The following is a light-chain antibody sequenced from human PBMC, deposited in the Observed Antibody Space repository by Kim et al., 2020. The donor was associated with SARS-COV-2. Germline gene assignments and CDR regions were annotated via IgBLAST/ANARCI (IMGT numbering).Light chain of an antibody. CDR2: SND. CDR3: AAWDDSLSGRV. V-gene: IGLV1-47*02. J-gene: IGLJ3*02. CDR1: SSNIGSNY. Sequence: QLVLTQPPSASGTPGQRVTISCSGSSSNIGSNYVYWYQQLPGTAPKLLIYSNDQRPSGVPDRFSGSKSGTSASLAISGLRSEDEADYYCAAWDDSLSGRVFGGGTQLTVL.